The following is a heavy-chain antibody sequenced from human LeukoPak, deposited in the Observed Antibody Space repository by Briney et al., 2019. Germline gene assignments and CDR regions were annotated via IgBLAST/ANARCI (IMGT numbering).Heavy chain of an antibody. D-gene: IGHD3-10*01. J-gene: IGHJ4*02. CDR3: ARGTRFETQYYFDY. CDR1: GGSFSGYY. CDR2: INHSGST. V-gene: IGHV4-34*01. Sequence: SETLSLTCAVYGGSFSGYYWSWIRQPSGKGLEWIGEINHSGSTNYNPSLKSRVTISVDTSKNQFSLKLSSVTAADTAVYYCARGTRFETQYYFDYWGQGTLVTVSS.